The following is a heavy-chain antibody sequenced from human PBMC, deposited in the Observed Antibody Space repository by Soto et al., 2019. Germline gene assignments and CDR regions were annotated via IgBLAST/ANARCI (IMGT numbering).Heavy chain of an antibody. Sequence: GGSLRLSCVASGLTFSGSAMHWVRQAPGKGLEWVAVIWYDGSKTAYSDSVKGRFTISRDNAKNTLYLQMNSVRDEDTAIYYCARDRSAGDYFYYGMDVWGQGTTVTVSS. CDR1: GLTFSGSA. V-gene: IGHV3-30*04. D-gene: IGHD1-1*01. CDR2: IWYDGSKT. J-gene: IGHJ6*02. CDR3: ARDRSAGDYFYYGMDV.